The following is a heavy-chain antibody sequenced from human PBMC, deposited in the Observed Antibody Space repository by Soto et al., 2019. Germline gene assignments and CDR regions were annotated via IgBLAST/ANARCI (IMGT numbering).Heavy chain of an antibody. Sequence: EVQLLESGGGLVQRGGSLRLSCAAYGFPFRSNVMAWVRQAPGKGLEWVSGISGGGSNTFYADSVKGRFTISRDNSKNTLLLEMNSLGAEDTAVYYCAKDSNKYSSSLRGRYFDYWGQGIGVTIYS. J-gene: IGHJ4*02. V-gene: IGHV3-23*01. CDR3: AKDSNKYSSSLRGRYFDY. CDR2: ISGGGSNT. CDR1: GFPFRSNV. D-gene: IGHD4-4*01.